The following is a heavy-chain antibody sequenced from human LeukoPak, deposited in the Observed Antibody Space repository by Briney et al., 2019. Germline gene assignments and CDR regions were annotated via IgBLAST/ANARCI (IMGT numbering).Heavy chain of an antibody. Sequence: GGSLRLSCAASGFTFSSFGMHWVRQAPGKGPEWVAFIWYDSSTKIYADSVKGRFTVSRDNSKNTLYLQMNSLRPEDTAVYYCAKKTMTPAGPFDYWGQGTLVTVSS. CDR3: AKKTMTPAGPFDY. J-gene: IGHJ4*02. V-gene: IGHV3-30*02. CDR2: IWYDSSTK. D-gene: IGHD6-19*01. CDR1: GFTFSSFG.